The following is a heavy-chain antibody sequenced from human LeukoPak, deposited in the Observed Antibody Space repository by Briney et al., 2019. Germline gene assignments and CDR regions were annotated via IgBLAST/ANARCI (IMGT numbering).Heavy chain of an antibody. V-gene: IGHV3-30*04. CDR3: ARGTRSGGS. J-gene: IGHJ5*02. CDR2: ISYDGSNK. Sequence: GGSLRLSCAASGFTFSSYAMHWVRQAPGKGLEWVAVISYDGSNKYYADSVKGRFTISRDNSKNTLYLQMNSLRAEDTAMYYCARGTRSGGSWGQGTLVTVSS. D-gene: IGHD6-19*01. CDR1: GFTFSSYA.